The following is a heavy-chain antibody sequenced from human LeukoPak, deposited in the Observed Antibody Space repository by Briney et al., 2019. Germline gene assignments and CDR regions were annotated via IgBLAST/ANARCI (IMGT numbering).Heavy chain of an antibody. Sequence: SETLSLTCTVSGGAISSYYWSWLRQPPGKDLEWIGYIYYSGSTNYNPSLKSRVTISVDTSKNQFSLKLSSVTAADTAVYYCARDTDWNDAWFDPWGQGTLVTVSS. D-gene: IGHD1-1*01. V-gene: IGHV4-59*01. CDR1: GGAISSYY. J-gene: IGHJ5*02. CDR2: IYYSGST. CDR3: ARDTDWNDAWFDP.